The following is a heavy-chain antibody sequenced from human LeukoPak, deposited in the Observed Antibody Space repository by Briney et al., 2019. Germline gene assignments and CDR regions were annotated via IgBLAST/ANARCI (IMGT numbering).Heavy chain of an antibody. J-gene: IGHJ4*02. D-gene: IGHD6-13*01. CDR3: ARDTSSSFDY. CDR2: IYYSGST. CDR1: GGSISSYY. V-gene: IGHV4-59*01. Sequence: SETLSLTCTVSGGSISSYYWSWIRQPPGKGLEWIGYIYYSGSTNYNPSLKSRVTISVDTSKNQFSLKLSSVAAADTAVYYCARDTSSSFDYWGQGTLVTVSS.